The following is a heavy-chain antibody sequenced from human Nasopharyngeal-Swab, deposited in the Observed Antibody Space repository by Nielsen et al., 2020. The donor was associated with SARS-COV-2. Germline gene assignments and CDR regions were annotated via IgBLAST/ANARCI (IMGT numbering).Heavy chain of an antibody. Sequence: WILQPPGKGLEWIGYIYYSGSTNYNPSLKRRVTISVDTSKNQFSLKLSSVTAADTAVYYCARETPIVGANWFDPWGQGTLVTVSS. V-gene: IGHV4-59*01. CDR3: ARETPIVGANWFDP. CDR2: IYYSGST. D-gene: IGHD1-26*01. J-gene: IGHJ5*02.